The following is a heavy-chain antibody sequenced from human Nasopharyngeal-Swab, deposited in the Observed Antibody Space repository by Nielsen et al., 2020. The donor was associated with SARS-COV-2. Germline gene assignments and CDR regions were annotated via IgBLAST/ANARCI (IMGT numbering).Heavy chain of an antibody. V-gene: IGHV1-46*01. Sequence: WVRQAPGQGPEWMGIINPTDGSTSYAQKFEGRVTMTRVTSTGTVYMELNSLRSEDTAVYYCARVLPFRITGTSGMDVWGQGTTVTVSS. J-gene: IGHJ6*02. CDR3: ARVLPFRITGTSGMDV. CDR2: INPTDGST. D-gene: IGHD1-7*01.